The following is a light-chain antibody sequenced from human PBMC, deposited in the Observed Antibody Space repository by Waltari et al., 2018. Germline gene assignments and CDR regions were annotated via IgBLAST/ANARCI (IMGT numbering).Light chain of an antibody. Sequence: QSALTQPASVSGSPGQSITLPCTGTSSDVGGYNYVSWYQQHTGKAPKRMISEVSNRPSGVSDRFSGSKSGNTASLTISGLQAEDEAHYYCSSYTSSSTYVLFGGGTKLTVV. J-gene: IGLJ2*01. V-gene: IGLV2-14*01. CDR2: EVS. CDR3: SSYTSSSTYVL. CDR1: SSDVGGYNY.